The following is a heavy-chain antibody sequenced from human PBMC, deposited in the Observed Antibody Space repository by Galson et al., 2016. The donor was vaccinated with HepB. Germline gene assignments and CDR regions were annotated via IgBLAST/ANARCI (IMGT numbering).Heavy chain of an antibody. CDR3: ARGGDFWSGYFFQD. D-gene: IGHD3-3*01. V-gene: IGHV1-2*02. J-gene: IGHJ1*01. CDR2: INPNSGDT. CDR1: GYRFTGYY. Sequence: SVKVSCKASGYRFTGYYIHWVRQAPGQGLEWLGWINPNSGDTDYAQSIQDRVTVTRDTSIRTAYLALSRLTSDDTAVYYCARGGDFWSGYFFQDWGQGTPVCVSS.